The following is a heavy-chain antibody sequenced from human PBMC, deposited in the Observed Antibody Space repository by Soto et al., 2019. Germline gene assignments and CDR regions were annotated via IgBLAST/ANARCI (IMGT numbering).Heavy chain of an antibody. V-gene: IGHV1-3*01. J-gene: IGHJ6*04. CDR3: ARDRGGVLLWFGEFSHGMDG. CDR1: GYTFTSYA. D-gene: IGHD3-10*01. Sequence: GASVKVSCKASGYTFTSYAMHWVRQAPGQRLGWMGWINAGNGNTKYSQKFKGRVTITRDTSASTSYMELSSLRSEDTAVYYCARDRGGVLLWFGEFSHGMDGWGGGTTVTVSS. CDR2: INAGNGNT.